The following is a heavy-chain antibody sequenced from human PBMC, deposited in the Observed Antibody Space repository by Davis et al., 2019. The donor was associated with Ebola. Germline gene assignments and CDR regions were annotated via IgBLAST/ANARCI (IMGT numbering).Heavy chain of an antibody. CDR1: GGSISSYY. D-gene: IGHD6-13*01. CDR2: IYYTGST. J-gene: IGHJ6*02. V-gene: IGHV4-59*01. CDR3: ARAAEYSSSWGHYYYYGMDV. Sequence: MPSETLSLTCTVSGGSISSYYWSWIRQPPGKGLEWIGYIYYTGSTSYNPSLKSRVTISVDTSKNQFSLKLSSVTAADTAVYYCARAAEYSSSWGHYYYYGMDVWGQGTTVTVSS.